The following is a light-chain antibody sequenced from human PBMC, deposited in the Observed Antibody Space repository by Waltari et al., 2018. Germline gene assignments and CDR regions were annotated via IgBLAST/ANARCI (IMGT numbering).Light chain of an antibody. Sequence: QSALTQPASVSGSPGQSITISFTGTSSDIGDYNYVSWYQHHPWGATKVVIYGVSNRPSGVSTRFSGSKSGNTASLTISGLQPEDEADDYCSSDTSSSTFVIFGGGTKLTVL. J-gene: IGLJ2*01. CDR3: SSDTSSSTFVI. CDR1: SSDIGDYNY. V-gene: IGLV2-14*03. CDR2: GVS.